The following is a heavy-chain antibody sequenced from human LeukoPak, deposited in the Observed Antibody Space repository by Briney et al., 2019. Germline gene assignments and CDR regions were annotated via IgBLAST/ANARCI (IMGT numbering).Heavy chain of an antibody. CDR2: IYYSGST. CDR1: GDSISSYF. D-gene: IGHD3-22*01. V-gene: IGHV4-59*01. J-gene: IGHJ3*02. CDR3: ARGYPYYYDSSGYSLDAFDI. Sequence: SETLSLTXIVSGDSISSYFWSWIRQPPGKGLEWIGYIYYSGSTNYNPSLKSRVTISVDTSKNQFSLKLSSVTAADTAVYYCARGYPYYYDSSGYSLDAFDIWGQGTMVTVSS.